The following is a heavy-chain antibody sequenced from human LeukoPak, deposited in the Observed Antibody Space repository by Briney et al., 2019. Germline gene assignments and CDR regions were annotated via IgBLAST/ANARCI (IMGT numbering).Heavy chain of an antibody. CDR1: GFTFSSYS. D-gene: IGHD3-3*01. J-gene: IGHJ4*02. V-gene: IGHV3-21*01. CDR2: ISSSSSYI. Sequence: GGSLRLSCAASGFTFSSYSMNWVRQAPGKGLEWVSSISSSSSYIYYADSVKGRFTISRDNAKNSLYLQMNSLRAEDTAVYYCARDPGITIFGVAVGGYWGQGTLVTVSS. CDR3: ARDPGITIFGVAVGGY.